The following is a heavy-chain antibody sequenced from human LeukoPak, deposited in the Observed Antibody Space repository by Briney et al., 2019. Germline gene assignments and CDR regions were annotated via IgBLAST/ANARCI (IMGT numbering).Heavy chain of an antibody. Sequence: GGSLRLSCAASGFTFSSYWVHWVRQAPGKGLVWVSRINSDGSSTSYADSVKGRFTISRDNAKNTLYLQMNSLRAEDTAVYYCARDLAGSGYLNWFDPWGQGTLVTVSS. CDR2: INSDGSST. CDR1: GFTFSSYW. D-gene: IGHD3-3*01. J-gene: IGHJ5*02. CDR3: ARDLAGSGYLNWFDP. V-gene: IGHV3-74*01.